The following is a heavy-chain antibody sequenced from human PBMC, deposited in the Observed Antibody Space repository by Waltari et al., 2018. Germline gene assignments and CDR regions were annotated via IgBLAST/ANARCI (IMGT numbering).Heavy chain of an antibody. Sequence: QLLESGTGLVKPSETLLLTCDDSGYSIYRGYYWGGLRQSPGKGLEWIATIYHAGDTFYNPSLKSRVTISMDTSKNQFSLKLNSVTAADTAVYFCSRQVLGYCTSAACRRLESWGQGTLVTVSS. CDR1: GYSIYRGYY. D-gene: IGHD2-2*03. V-gene: IGHV4-38-2*01. J-gene: IGHJ4*02. CDR3: SRQVLGYCTSAACRRLES. CDR2: IYHAGDT.